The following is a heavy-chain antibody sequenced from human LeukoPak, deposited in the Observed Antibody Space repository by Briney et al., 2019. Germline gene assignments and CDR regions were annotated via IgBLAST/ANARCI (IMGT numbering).Heavy chain of an antibody. V-gene: IGHV4-59*01. CDR2: VYFRGTT. D-gene: IGHD7-27*01. J-gene: IGHJ4*02. CDR3: ARSPGAPFDY. CDR1: GGSISSYY. Sequence: SETLSLTCTVSGGSISSYYWSWIRQPPGKGLEWIGYVYFRGTTNYNPSIKSRVTRSVDTSKNQFSLKLTSVTAADTAVYYCARSPGAPFDYWGQGSLVTVSS.